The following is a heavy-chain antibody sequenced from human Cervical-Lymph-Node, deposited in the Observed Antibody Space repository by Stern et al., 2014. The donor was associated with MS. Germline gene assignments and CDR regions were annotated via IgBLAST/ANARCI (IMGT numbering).Heavy chain of an antibody. CDR3: ARRTGGDYDLFDY. D-gene: IGHD4-17*01. J-gene: IGHJ4*02. CDR1: GYTFTNYA. V-gene: IGHV7-4-1*02. Sequence: VQLVQSGSELKKPGASVKVSCKASGYTFTNYAINWVRQAPGQGLEWMGWSNTSTGNPTYAQGFTGRFVFSLDTSANTAYLHFSSLKAEDTALYYCARRTGGDYDLFDYWGQGTLVTVSS. CDR2: SNTSTGNP.